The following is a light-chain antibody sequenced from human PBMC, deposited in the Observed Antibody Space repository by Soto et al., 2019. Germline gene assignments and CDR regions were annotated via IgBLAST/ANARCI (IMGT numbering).Light chain of an antibody. J-gene: IGKJ4*01. V-gene: IGKV1D-16*01. CDR2: DAF. CDR3: QQYHSNPLT. CDR1: QDVGGW. Sequence: DIQMTQSPSSLSAAVGDRVTITCRASQDVGGWLAWYQQKPEKAPKSLIYDAFTLQTGVPSRFSGSASGTEFTLTISSLQPEDFATYYCQQYHSNPLTFGGGTKV.